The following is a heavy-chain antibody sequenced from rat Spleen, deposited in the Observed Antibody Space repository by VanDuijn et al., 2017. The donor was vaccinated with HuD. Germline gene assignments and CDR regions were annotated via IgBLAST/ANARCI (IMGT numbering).Heavy chain of an antibody. CDR1: GFTFSDYN. V-gene: IGHV5-7*01. Sequence: EVQLVKSGGGLVQPGRSLKLSCVASGFTFSDYNMAWVRQAPKKGLEWVASISYDGSSTYYRDSLKGRLTISRDNAKNTLYLQMDSLRSEDTATYYCARGYYFDYWGQGVMVTVSS. CDR2: ISYDGSST. CDR3: ARGYYFDY. J-gene: IGHJ2*01.